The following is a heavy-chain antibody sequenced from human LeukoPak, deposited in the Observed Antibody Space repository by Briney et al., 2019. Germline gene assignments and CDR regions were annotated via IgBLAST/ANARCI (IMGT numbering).Heavy chain of an antibody. V-gene: IGHV1-69*05. D-gene: IGHD3-22*01. CDR3: ARTYYYDSSGYYEYDY. CDR2: IIPIFGTA. Sequence: ASVKVSCKASGGTFSSHAISWVRQAPGQGLEWMGGIIPIFGTANYAQKFQGRVTITTDESTSTAYMELSSLRSEDTAVYYCARTYYYDSSGYYEYDYWGQGTLVTVSS. CDR1: GGTFSSHA. J-gene: IGHJ4*02.